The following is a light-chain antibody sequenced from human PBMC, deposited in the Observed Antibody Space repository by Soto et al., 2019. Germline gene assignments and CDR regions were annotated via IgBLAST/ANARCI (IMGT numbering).Light chain of an antibody. J-gene: IGKJ1*01. V-gene: IGKV3-15*01. CDR3: QQYNSWPWT. Sequence: EIVMTQSPATLSVSPGERATLSCRASQSVSSNLAWYQQKPGQAPRLLIYGASTRATGITARFSGSGSGTEFTLTISSLQSEDFAVYYCQQYNSWPWTFGQGTKVEIQ. CDR2: GAS. CDR1: QSVSSN.